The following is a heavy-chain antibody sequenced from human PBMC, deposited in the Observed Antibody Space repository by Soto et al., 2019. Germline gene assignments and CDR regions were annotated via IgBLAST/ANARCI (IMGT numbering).Heavy chain of an antibody. J-gene: IGHJ4*02. D-gene: IGHD6-19*01. Sequence: ASVKVSCKASGYTFTRYDINWVRQATGQGLEWMGWMNPNSGNTGYAQKFQGRVTMTRSTSISTAYMELSSLRSEDTAVYYCARGGTVAGNAYWGPRTLVTVSS. CDR3: ARGGTVAGNAY. V-gene: IGHV1-8*01. CDR2: MNPNSGNT. CDR1: GYTFTRYD.